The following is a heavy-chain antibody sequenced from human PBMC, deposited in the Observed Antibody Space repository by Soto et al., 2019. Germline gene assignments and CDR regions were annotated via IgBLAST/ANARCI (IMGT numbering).Heavy chain of an antibody. CDR1: GGTFSSYA. D-gene: IGHD2-15*01. CDR3: ARASNREYCSGGSCFFFDY. Sequence: SVKVSCKASGGTFSSYAISWVRQAPGQGLEWMGGIIPIFGTANYAQKFQGRVTITADESTSTAYMELSSLRSEDTAVYYCARASNREYCSGGSCFFFDYWGQGTLVTVSS. J-gene: IGHJ4*02. CDR2: IIPIFGTA. V-gene: IGHV1-69*13.